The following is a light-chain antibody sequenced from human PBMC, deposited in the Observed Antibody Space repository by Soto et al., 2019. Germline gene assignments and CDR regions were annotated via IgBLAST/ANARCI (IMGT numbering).Light chain of an antibody. CDR2: DDG. CDR1: NIEIKS. J-gene: IGLJ2*01. CDR3: QVWDTTNPVI. V-gene: IGLV3-21*02. Sequence: SYELTQPPSVSVAPGQTARSTCGGNNIEIKSVHWYQQKPGQAPVLVVYDDGDRTTGIPERFSGSKSGNTATLTTSRVEAGDEADYYCQVWDTTNPVIFGGGTKVTVL.